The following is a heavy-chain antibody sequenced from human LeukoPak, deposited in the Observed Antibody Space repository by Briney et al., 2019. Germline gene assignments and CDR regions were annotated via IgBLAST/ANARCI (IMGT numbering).Heavy chain of an antibody. CDR1: GGSISCGDYY. D-gene: IGHD3-3*01. CDR2: IYYSGST. Sequence: SETLSLTCTVSGGSISCGDYYWSWIRQPPGKGLEWIGYIYYSGSTNYNPSLKSRVTISVDTSKNQFSLKLSSVTAADTAVYYCARTYYDFWSGYMTLYYFDYWGQGTLVTVSS. CDR3: ARTYYDFWSGYMTLYYFDY. V-gene: IGHV4-61*08. J-gene: IGHJ4*02.